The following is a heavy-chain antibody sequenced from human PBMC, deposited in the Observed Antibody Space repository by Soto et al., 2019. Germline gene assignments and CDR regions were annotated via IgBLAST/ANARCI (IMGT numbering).Heavy chain of an antibody. CDR3: ARSFDY. J-gene: IGHJ4*02. Sequence: GGSLRLSCAASGFTFSSYAMHWVRQAPGKGLEWVAVISYDGSNKYYADSVKGRFTISRDNSKNTLYLQMNSLRAEDTAVYYCARSFDYWGQATRRTVAX. CDR1: GFTFSSYA. V-gene: IGHV3-30-3*01. CDR2: ISYDGSNK.